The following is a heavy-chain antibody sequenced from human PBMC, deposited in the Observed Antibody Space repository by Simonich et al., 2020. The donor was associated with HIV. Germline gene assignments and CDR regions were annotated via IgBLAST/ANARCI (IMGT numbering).Heavy chain of an antibody. CDR3: ARLERGIDAFDI. CDR1: GESFSGYY. J-gene: IGHJ3*02. Sequence: QEQLRQWGAGLLKPSETLSLTCAVYGESFSGYYWTWIRQPPGKGLEWIGEIIHSGSTNDNPYRKSRVTRSVDSSKKQFSLKLSSVTAADTAVYYCARLERGIDAFDIWGQGTMVTVSS. CDR2: IIHSGST. D-gene: IGHD7-27*01. V-gene: IGHV4-34*12.